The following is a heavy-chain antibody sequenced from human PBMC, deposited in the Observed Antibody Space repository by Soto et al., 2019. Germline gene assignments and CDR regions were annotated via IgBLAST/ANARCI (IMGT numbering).Heavy chain of an antibody. CDR3: AKDPDMVRGVIAGYFDY. Sequence: EVQLLESGGGLVQPGGSLRLSCAASGFTFSSYAMSWVRQAPGKGLEWVSAISGSGGSTYYADSVKGRFTISRDNSKNTLYLQMNSLRAEDTAVYYCAKDPDMVRGVIAGYFDYWGQGTLVTVSS. D-gene: IGHD3-10*01. J-gene: IGHJ4*02. CDR2: ISGSGGST. CDR1: GFTFSSYA. V-gene: IGHV3-23*01.